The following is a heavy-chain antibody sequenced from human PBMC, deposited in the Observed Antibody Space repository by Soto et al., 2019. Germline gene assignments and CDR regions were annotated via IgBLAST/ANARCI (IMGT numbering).Heavy chain of an antibody. J-gene: IGHJ3*02. V-gene: IGHV1-2*04. CDR2: INPNSGGT. Sequence: ASVKGSCKASGYTFTGYYMHWVRQAPGQGLEWMGWINPNSGGTNYAQKFQGWVTMTRDTSISTAYMELSRLRSDDTAVYYCASSITMVRGVTIDDAFDIWGQGTMVTVSS. CDR3: ASSITMVRGVTIDDAFDI. CDR1: GYTFTGYY. D-gene: IGHD3-10*01.